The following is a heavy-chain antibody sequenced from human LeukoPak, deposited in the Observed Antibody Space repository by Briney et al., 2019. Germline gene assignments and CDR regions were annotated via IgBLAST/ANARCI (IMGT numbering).Heavy chain of an antibody. V-gene: IGHV4-31*03. J-gene: IGHJ4*02. CDR2: IYYSGST. Sequence: SETLSLTCTVSGGSISSGGYYWSWIRQHPGKGLEWIGYIYYSGSTYYNPSLKSRVTISVDTSKNQFSLKLSSVTAADTAVYYCSRVYRPAYYYDSSGYYFDYWGQGTLVTVSS. CDR3: SRVYRPAYYYDSSGYYFDY. D-gene: IGHD3-22*01. CDR1: GGSISSGGYY.